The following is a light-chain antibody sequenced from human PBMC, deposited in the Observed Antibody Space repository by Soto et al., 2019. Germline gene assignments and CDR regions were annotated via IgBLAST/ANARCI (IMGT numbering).Light chain of an antibody. CDR3: SSYTSSSDFYV. CDR1: SSDVGVYNY. CDR2: EVN. J-gene: IGLJ1*01. Sequence: QSALTQPASVSGSPGQSITISCTETSSDVGVYNYVSWYQQHPGKAPKLMIYEVNNRPSGVSNRFSGSKSGNTASLTISGLQAEDEADYYCSSYTSSSDFYVFGTGTKVTVL. V-gene: IGLV2-14*01.